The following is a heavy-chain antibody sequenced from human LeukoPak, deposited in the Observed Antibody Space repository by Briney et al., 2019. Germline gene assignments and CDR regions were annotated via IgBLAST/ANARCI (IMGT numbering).Heavy chain of an antibody. CDR3: AEGRIGYTGSYFVY. CDR2: INPSGDST. J-gene: IGHJ4*02. Sequence: ASVKVSFKESVYIFTSYNMHWVRPAPGQGPEWMGTINPSGDSTSYAQRFQGRVTLTRATSTSTVYMELSSLGSEDTAVYYCAEGRIGYTGSYFVYWGQGTLVTVSS. D-gene: IGHD1-26*01. CDR1: VYIFTSYN. V-gene: IGHV1-46*01.